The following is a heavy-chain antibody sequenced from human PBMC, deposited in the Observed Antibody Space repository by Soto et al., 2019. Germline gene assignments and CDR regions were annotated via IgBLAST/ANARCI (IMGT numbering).Heavy chain of an antibody. CDR3: AKGSGYYYVGSYIAY. CDR2: ISGSGDSP. J-gene: IGHJ4*02. Sequence: VGSLRLSCAASDFTFSSYAMIWVRQAPGKGLEWVSAISGSGDSPHYADSVQGRFSISRDNSKNTLYLQMRSLRAEDTALYYCAKGSGYYYVGSYIAYWGQGTLVTVSS. CDR1: DFTFSSYA. V-gene: IGHV3-23*01. D-gene: IGHD3-22*01.